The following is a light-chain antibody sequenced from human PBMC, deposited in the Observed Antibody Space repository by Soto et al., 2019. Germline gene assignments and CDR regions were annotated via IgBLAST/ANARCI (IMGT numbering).Light chain of an antibody. CDR2: SNN. V-gene: IGLV1-44*01. Sequence: QPVLTQPPSASGTPGQRVTISCSGSSSNIGSNTVNWYQQVPGTAPRILVYSNNQRPSGVPDRFSGSKSGTSASLAISGLQSEDEGDYYCAAWDDSLNGPMFGGGTKLTVL. J-gene: IGLJ3*02. CDR1: SSNIGSNT. CDR3: AAWDDSLNGPM.